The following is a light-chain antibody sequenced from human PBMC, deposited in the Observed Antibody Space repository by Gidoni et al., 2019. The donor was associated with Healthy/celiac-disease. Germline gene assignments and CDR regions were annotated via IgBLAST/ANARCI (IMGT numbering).Light chain of an antibody. CDR2: DAS. CDR3: QQRSNWPPIT. CDR1: QSVSSY. V-gene: IGKV3-11*01. Sequence: EIVLTQSPATLSLSPGERATLSCRASQSVSSYLAWYQQKPGKAPRLLIYDASNRATGIPARFSGSGSGTDFTLTISSQEPEDVAVYYCQQRSNWPPITFGQGTRLEIK. J-gene: IGKJ5*01.